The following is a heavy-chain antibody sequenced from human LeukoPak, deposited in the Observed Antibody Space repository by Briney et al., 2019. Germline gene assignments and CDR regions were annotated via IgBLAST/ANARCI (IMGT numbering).Heavy chain of an antibody. D-gene: IGHD6-19*01. V-gene: IGHV4-4*07. J-gene: IGHJ4*02. Sequence: SETLSLTCTVSGGSISSYYWSWIRQPAGKGLEWIGRIYTSGSTNYNPSLKSRVTMSVDTSKNQFSLKLSSVTAADTAVYYCASFSSGWGTFDYWGREPWSPSPQ. CDR2: IYTSGST. CDR3: ASFSSGWGTFDY. CDR1: GGSISSYY.